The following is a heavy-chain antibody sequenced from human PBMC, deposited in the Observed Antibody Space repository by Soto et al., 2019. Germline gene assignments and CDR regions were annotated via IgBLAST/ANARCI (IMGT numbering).Heavy chain of an antibody. Sequence: QVQLVQSGDEVRKPGSSVKVSCKASGYIFVNYGIAWVRQAPGQGLEWMGWISPYSGNTHYASKVQGRLTMTTDTSTSTAYMDLGSQTSDDTAVYYCAMVDNVTPTPQDVWGQGTTVTVSS. CDR2: ISPYSGNT. V-gene: IGHV1-18*01. D-gene: IGHD5-12*01. J-gene: IGHJ6*02. CDR1: GYIFVNYG. CDR3: AMVDNVTPTPQDV.